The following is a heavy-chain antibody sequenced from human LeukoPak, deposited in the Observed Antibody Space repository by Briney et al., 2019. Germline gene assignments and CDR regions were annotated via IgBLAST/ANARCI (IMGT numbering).Heavy chain of an antibody. CDR1: GGSISSGDYY. CDR3: ARSDYSSSWYGSGWFDT. D-gene: IGHD6-13*01. V-gene: IGHV4-31*03. J-gene: IGHJ5*02. CDR2: IYYSGST. Sequence: PSETLSLTCTVSGGSISSGDYYWSWIRQHPGKGLEWIGYIYYSGSTYYNPSLKSRVTISVDTSKNQFSLKLSSVTAADTAVYYCARSDYSSSWYGSGWFDTWGQGTLVTVSS.